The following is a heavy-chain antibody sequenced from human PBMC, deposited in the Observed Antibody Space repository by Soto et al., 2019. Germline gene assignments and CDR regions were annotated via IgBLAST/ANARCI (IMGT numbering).Heavy chain of an antibody. CDR2: LYTEGTT. J-gene: IGHJ6*02. Sequence: GGSLRLSCVASGLTVSHNYMAWVRQAPEMGLEWVSILYTEGTTYYADSVKGRFTISRDSSKNTLFLQMDGLRAEDTAVYYCLRPRPSGENYGMDVWGQGTTATVSS. CDR3: LRPRPSGENYGMDV. D-gene: IGHD3-16*01. V-gene: IGHV3-53*01. CDR1: GLTVSHNY.